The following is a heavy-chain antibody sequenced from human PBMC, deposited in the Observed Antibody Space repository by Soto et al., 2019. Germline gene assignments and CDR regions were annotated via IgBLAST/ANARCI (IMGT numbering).Heavy chain of an antibody. D-gene: IGHD6-13*01. V-gene: IGHV1-3*01. J-gene: IGHJ2*01. Sequence: QVQLVQSGAEVKKPGASVKVSCKASGYTFTSYAMHWVRQAPGQRLEWMGWINAGNGNTKYSQRFQGRVTITRDTSASRAYMELSSLRSEDTAVYYCAGDVAAAGRLWYFDLWGGGTLVTVSS. CDR2: INAGNGNT. CDR1: GYTFTSYA. CDR3: AGDVAAAGRLWYFDL.